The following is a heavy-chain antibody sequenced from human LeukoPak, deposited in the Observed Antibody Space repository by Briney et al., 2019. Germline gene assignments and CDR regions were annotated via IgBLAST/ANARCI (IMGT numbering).Heavy chain of an antibody. J-gene: IGHJ4*02. CDR3: AREVAVTPIADF. CDR2: VYYSGST. Sequence: SETLSLTCAVYGGSFSGYYWSWIRQPPGKGLEWIGNVYYSGSTDYNPSLKSRVTISVDTSKNQFSLKLSSVTAADTAVYYCAREVAVTPIADFWGQGTLVTVSS. D-gene: IGHD4-17*01. CDR1: GGSFSGYY. V-gene: IGHV4-59*01.